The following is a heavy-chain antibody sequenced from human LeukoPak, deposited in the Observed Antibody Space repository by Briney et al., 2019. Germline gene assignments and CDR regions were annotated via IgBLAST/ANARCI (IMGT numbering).Heavy chain of an antibody. D-gene: IGHD2-2*03. J-gene: IGHJ6*03. Sequence: GGSLRLSCAASGFTFSSYSMNWVRQAPGKGLEWVSSISSSSSYIYYADSVKGRFTISRDNAKNSLYLQMNSLRAEDTAVYYCARDGYCSSTSCYGSHYYYMDVWGKGTTVTISS. CDR2: ISSSSSYI. CDR1: GFTFSSYS. CDR3: ARDGYCSSTSCYGSHYYYMDV. V-gene: IGHV3-21*01.